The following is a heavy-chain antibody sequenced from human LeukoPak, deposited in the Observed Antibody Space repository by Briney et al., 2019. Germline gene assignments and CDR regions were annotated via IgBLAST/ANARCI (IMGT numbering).Heavy chain of an antibody. Sequence: SETLSLTCAVYGGSFSGYYWSWIRQPPGKGLEWIGEINHSGSTNYNPSLKSRVTISVDTSKNQFSLKLSSVTAADTAVYYCAREDYYVDAFDIWGQGTMVTVSS. CDR3: AREDYYVDAFDI. CDR2: INHSGST. J-gene: IGHJ3*02. CDR1: GGSFSGYY. D-gene: IGHD3-22*01. V-gene: IGHV4-34*01.